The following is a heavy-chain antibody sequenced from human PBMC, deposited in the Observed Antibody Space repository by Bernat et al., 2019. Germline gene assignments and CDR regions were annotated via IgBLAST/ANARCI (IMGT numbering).Heavy chain of an antibody. V-gene: IGHV1-2*02. Sequence: QVQLVQSGAEVKKPGASVKASCKASGYTFTGYYMHWVRQAPGQGLEWMGWINPNSGGTNYAQKFQRRVTMTRDTSISTAYMELSRLRSDDTAVYYCARELGYCSGGSCSGGRIIKNYFDYWGQGTLVTVSS. CDR3: ARELGYCSGGSCSGGRIIKNYFDY. D-gene: IGHD2-15*01. CDR2: INPNSGGT. CDR1: GYTFTGYY. J-gene: IGHJ4*02.